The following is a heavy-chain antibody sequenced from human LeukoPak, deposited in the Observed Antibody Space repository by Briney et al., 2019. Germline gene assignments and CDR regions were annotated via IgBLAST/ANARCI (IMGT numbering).Heavy chain of an antibody. CDR3: AKLRDGDPVGYFDY. Sequence: GMYMRLSSAASGFTFCNYVMHWLRQAPGIGRKWVANVSDDGTNKYYTDSVKGRFTIYRDNCKNTLYLQMKSLRAEDTAVYYCAKLRDGDPVGYFDYWGQGTLVTVSS. J-gene: IGHJ4*02. D-gene: IGHD4-17*01. CDR1: GFTFCNYV. CDR2: VSDDGTNK. V-gene: IGHV3-30-3*02.